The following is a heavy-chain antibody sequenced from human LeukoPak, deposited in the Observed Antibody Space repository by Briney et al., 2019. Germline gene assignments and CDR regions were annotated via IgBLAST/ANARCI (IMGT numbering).Heavy chain of an antibody. CDR1: RFTFSTYW. J-gene: IGHJ4*02. V-gene: IGHV3-74*01. Sequence: GGSLRLSCAASRFTFSTYWMHWVRQAPGKWLVWVSLINIDGSSTSYADSVKGRFTISRDNAKNTLYLQMNCLRTEDTAITYCVGSSGWWGFDYWGQGTLVTVSS. CDR2: INIDGSST. CDR3: VGSSGWWGFDY. D-gene: IGHD6-19*01.